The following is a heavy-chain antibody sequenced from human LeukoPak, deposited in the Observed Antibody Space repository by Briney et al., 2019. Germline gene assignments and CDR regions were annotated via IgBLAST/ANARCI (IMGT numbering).Heavy chain of an antibody. CDR3: ARLQETVAGTVDDAFDI. J-gene: IGHJ3*02. Sequence: MSSETLSLACTVSGGSISSSSYYWGWIRQPPGKGLEWSGSSYYSGSTYYNPSLKSRVTISVDTSHNHYSLKLSSVTAANTAVYYCARLQETVAGTVDDAFDIWGQGTMVTVSS. D-gene: IGHD6-19*01. CDR1: GGSISSSSYY. V-gene: IGHV4-39*02. CDR2: SYYSGST.